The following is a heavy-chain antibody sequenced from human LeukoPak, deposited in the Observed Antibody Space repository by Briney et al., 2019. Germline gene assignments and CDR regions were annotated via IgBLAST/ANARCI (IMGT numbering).Heavy chain of an antibody. CDR2: IQSKTDGGKT. Sequence: GGSLRLSCAASGFTFSSYWMNWARQAPGKGLEWVGRIQSKTDGGKTDYAAPVKGRFTISRDDSKNTLYLQMNSLKTEGTAIYYCTTGIRGDWGQGTLVTVSS. D-gene: IGHD3-3*02. CDR3: TTGIRGD. V-gene: IGHV3-15*07. J-gene: IGHJ4*02. CDR1: GFTFSSYW.